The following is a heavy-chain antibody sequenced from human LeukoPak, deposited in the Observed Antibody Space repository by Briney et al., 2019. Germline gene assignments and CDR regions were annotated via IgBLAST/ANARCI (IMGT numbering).Heavy chain of an antibody. CDR3: AKDPRRYYYGSGKGYFDY. CDR1: GFTFSSYA. Sequence: GGSLRLSCAASGFTFSSYAMSWVRQAPGKGLEWVSAISGSGGSTYYADSVKGRFTISRDNSKNTLYLQMNSLRAEDTAVYHCAKDPRRYYYGSGKGYFDYWGQGTLVTVSS. D-gene: IGHD3-10*01. CDR2: ISGSGGST. V-gene: IGHV3-23*01. J-gene: IGHJ4*02.